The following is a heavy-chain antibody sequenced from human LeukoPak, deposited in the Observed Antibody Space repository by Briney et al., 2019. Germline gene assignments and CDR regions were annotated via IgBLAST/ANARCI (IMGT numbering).Heavy chain of an antibody. J-gene: IGHJ4*02. Sequence: ASVKVSCKASGYTFTSYGISWVRQAPGQGLEWMGWISAYNGNINYAQKFQGRITMTTDTSTSTAYMELRSLRSDDTAVYFCARALVVVTAIPDSWGQGTLVTVSS. CDR1: GYTFTSYG. CDR2: ISAYNGNI. D-gene: IGHD2-21*02. CDR3: ARALVVVTAIPDS. V-gene: IGHV1-18*01.